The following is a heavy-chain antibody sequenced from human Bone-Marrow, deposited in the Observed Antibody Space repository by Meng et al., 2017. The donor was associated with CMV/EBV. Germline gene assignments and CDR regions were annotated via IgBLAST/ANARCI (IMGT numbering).Heavy chain of an antibody. Sequence: AASGFTFSDYYMTWIRKAPGKGLEWVSYMSSSGSITKYLDSVKGRFTISRDNAKNSLFLQMNSLRVEDTAVYYCARDFSAVHNWLDSWGQGTLVTVSS. CDR3: ARDFSAVHNWLDS. CDR2: MSSSGSIT. CDR1: GFTFSDYY. J-gene: IGHJ5*01. V-gene: IGHV3-11*04. D-gene: IGHD1-26*01.